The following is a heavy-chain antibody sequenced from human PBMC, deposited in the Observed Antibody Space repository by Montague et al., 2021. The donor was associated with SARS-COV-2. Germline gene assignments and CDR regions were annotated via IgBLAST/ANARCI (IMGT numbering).Heavy chain of an antibody. Sequence: SLRLSCAASGFTFRNYTINWVRQAPGKGLEWVSSVSSAGVYIHYADSLKGRFTITRDNAKNSVYLQMNSLRAEDTAVYYCARMYCSSTTCSPYYHGLDVWGQGTTVTVSS. CDR1: GFTFRNYT. J-gene: IGHJ6*02. D-gene: IGHD2-2*01. CDR2: VSSAGVYI. V-gene: IGHV3-21*01. CDR3: ARMYCSSTTCSPYYHGLDV.